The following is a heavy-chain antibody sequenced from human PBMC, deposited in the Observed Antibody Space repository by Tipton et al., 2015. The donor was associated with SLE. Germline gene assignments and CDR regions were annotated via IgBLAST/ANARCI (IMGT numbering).Heavy chain of an antibody. D-gene: IGHD6-19*01. CDR2: INHSGST. CDR1: GGSFSGYY. J-gene: IGHJ4*02. V-gene: IGHV4-34*09. Sequence: TLSLTCAVYGGSFSGYYWSWIRQPPGKGLEWIGEINHSGSTYYNPSLKSRVTISVDTSKNQFSLKLSSVTAADTAVYYCARSYRVAGYFDYWGQGTLVTVSS. CDR3: ARSYRVAGYFDY.